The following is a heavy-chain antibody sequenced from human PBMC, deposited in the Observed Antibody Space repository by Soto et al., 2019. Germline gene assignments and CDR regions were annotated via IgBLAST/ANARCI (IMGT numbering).Heavy chain of an antibody. CDR3: AKHGPQYSSSLTHY. V-gene: IGHV3-23*01. D-gene: IGHD6-13*01. J-gene: IGHJ4*02. CDR1: GFTFNNYA. Sequence: VQLLESGGGLVQPGESLRLSCAGSGFTFNNYAMTWVRQAPEKGPEWVSAISGGGDTTYYADSVKGRFTISRDNSKNTLYLQMNSLRAEDTAVYYCAKHGPQYSSSLTHYWGQGTLVTVSS. CDR2: ISGGGDTT.